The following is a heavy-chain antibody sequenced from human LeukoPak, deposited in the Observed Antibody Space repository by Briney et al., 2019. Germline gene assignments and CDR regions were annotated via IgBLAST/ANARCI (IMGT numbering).Heavy chain of an antibody. CDR2: INHSGST. CDR1: GGSISSSSYY. J-gene: IGHJ4*02. D-gene: IGHD5-18*01. V-gene: IGHV4-39*07. Sequence: SETLSLTCTVSGGSISSSSYYWGWIRQPPGKGLEWIGEINHSGSTNYNPSLKSRVTISVDTSKNQFSLKLGSVTAADTAVYYCARGPWIQLWSVPFDYWGQGTLVTVSS. CDR3: ARGPWIQLWSVPFDY.